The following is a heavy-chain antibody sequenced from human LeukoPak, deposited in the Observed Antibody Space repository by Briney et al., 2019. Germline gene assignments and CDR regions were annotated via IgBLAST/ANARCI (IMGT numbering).Heavy chain of an antibody. D-gene: IGHD3-10*01. CDR3: ARVGITMVRGAFDY. CDR2: INPNSGGT. J-gene: IGHJ4*02. V-gene: IGHV1-2*02. Sequence: ASVKVSCKASGYTFTGYYMHWVRQAPGQGLEWMGWINPNSGGTNYGQKFQGRVTMTRDTSISTAYMELSRLRSDDTAVYYCARVGITMVRGAFDYWGQGTLVTVSS. CDR1: GYTFTGYY.